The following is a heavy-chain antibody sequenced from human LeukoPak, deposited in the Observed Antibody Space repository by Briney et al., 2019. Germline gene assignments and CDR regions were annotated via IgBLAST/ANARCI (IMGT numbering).Heavy chain of an antibody. CDR1: GFTFSSYS. D-gene: IGHD2-15*01. J-gene: IGHJ4*02. CDR3: ARDQDIVVVVAASPGSFDY. V-gene: IGHV3-48*01. CDR2: ISRSSSTI. Sequence: PGGSLRLSCAASGFTFSSYSMNWVRQAPGKGLEWVSYISRSSSTIYYADSVKGRFTISRDNAKNSLYLQMNSLRAEDTAVYYCARDQDIVVVVAASPGSFDYWGQGTLVTVSS.